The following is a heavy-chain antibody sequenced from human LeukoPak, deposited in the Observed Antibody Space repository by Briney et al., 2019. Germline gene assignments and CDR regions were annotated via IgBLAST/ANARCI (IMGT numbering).Heavy chain of an antibody. CDR2: INPNSGGT. CDR3: ARGQIAAAGPVYYYYMDV. D-gene: IGHD6-13*01. J-gene: IGHJ6*03. V-gene: IGHV1-2*02. Sequence: ASVKVSCKASGYTFTGYYMHWVRQAPGQGLEWMGWINPNSGGTNYAQKFQGRVTMTRDTSISTAYMELSRLRSDDTVVYYCARGQIAAAGPVYYYYMDVWGKGTTVTVSS. CDR1: GYTFTGYY.